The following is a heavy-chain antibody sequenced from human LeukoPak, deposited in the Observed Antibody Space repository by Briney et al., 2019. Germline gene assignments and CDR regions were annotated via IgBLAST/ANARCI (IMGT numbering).Heavy chain of an antibody. J-gene: IGHJ3*02. D-gene: IGHD2-21*02. CDR2: IYYSGST. CDR1: GGSISSYY. Sequence: PSETLSLTCTVSGGSISSYYWSWIRQPPGKGLEWIGYIYYSGSTNYNPSLKSRVTMSVDTSKNQFSLKLSSVTAADTAVYYCARYESSACGGDCFHAFDIWGQGTMVTVSS. CDR3: ARYESSACGGDCFHAFDI. V-gene: IGHV4-59*12.